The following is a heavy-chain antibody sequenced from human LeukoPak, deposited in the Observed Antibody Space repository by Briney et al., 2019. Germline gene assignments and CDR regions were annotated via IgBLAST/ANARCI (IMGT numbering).Heavy chain of an antibody. V-gene: IGHV4-59*01. J-gene: IGHJ3*02. CDR1: GGSLSSYY. CDR3: GRSLEAFDI. Sequence: SETLSLTCTVSGGSLSSYYWSWIRQPPGKGREWIGYIYYSGSTNYNPSLKSRVTISVDPSKNQFSLKLSSVTAADTAVYYCGRSLEAFDIWGQGTMVTVSS. D-gene: IGHD1-1*01. CDR2: IYYSGST.